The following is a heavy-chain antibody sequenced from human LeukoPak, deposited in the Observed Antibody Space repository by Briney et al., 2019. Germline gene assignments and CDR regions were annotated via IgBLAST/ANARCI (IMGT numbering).Heavy chain of an antibody. CDR1: GGSLSSGDYY. CDR3: AREGVLRYFDWLQNPYGLDV. Sequence: SETLSLTCTVSGGSLSSGDYYWSWIRQPPGKGLEWIGYIYYSGSTYYNPSLKSRVTISVDTSKNQFSLKLSSVTAADTAVYNCAREGVLRYFDWLQNPYGLDVWGQGTTVTVSS. V-gene: IGHV4-30-4*01. J-gene: IGHJ6*02. D-gene: IGHD3-9*01. CDR2: IYYSGST.